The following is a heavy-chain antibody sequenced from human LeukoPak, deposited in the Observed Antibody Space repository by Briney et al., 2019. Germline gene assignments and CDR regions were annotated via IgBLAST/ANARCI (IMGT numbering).Heavy chain of an antibody. V-gene: IGHV4-59*05. D-gene: IGHD3-9*01. CDR1: GGSISSYY. CDR3: ARGPANYDILTGYYYQGAYFDY. J-gene: IGHJ4*02. CDR2: ISYSGRT. Sequence: SEALSLTCTVSGGSISSYYWSWIRQPPGKGLEWIGRISYSGRTYYNPSLKSRVTISVETSKNQFSLKLSSVTAADTAVYYCARGPANYDILTGYYYQGAYFDYWGQGTLAIASS.